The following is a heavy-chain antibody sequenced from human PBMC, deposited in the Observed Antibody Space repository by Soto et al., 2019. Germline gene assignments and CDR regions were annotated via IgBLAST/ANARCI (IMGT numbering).Heavy chain of an antibody. V-gene: IGHV4-61*01. CDR1: GDSVTSDSYY. J-gene: IGHJ4*02. CDR3: ARLGGYVSVGYYYLWDS. Sequence: QVQLQESGPGLVKPSGTLSLTCSVSGDSVTSDSYYWTWIRQPPGKTLEWVGFILSSGGTSTNPSLRSRLSMSVDTSKNQFSMRLTSVTAADTAVYYCARLGGYVSVGYYYLWDSWGQGTLVTVSS. CDR2: ILSSGGT. D-gene: IGHD3-22*01.